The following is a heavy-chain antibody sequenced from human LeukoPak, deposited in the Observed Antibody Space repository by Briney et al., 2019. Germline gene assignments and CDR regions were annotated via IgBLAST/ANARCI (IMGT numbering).Heavy chain of an antibody. D-gene: IGHD6-6*01. V-gene: IGHV3-7*03. CDR2: INSDGSAG. CDR3: ARSSYSSSSSV. J-gene: IGHJ3*01. Sequence: GGSLRLSCAVSGFTFSGFWMSWSREAPGKGLECVASINSDGSAGYYADVVKGRFPISRDKAQNSLYLQINSLRAEDTAVYYCARSSYSSSSSVWGQGTMVTVSS. CDR1: GFTFSGFW.